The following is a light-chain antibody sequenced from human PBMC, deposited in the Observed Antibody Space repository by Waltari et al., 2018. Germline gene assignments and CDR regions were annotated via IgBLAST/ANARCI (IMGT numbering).Light chain of an antibody. Sequence: QSALTQSASVSGSPGQSLTISCTGTSRNVGSYNLLSWYQQHPGKAPKLMIYEVRKRPSGVSNRFSGSKSGNTASLTISGLQAEDEADYYCCSYAGSSTLVFGGGTKLTVL. V-gene: IGLV2-23*02. CDR3: CSYAGSSTLV. CDR2: EVR. CDR1: SRNVGSYNL. J-gene: IGLJ2*01.